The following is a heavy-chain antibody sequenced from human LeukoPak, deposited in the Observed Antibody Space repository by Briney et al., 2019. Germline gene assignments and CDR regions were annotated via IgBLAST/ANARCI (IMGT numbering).Heavy chain of an antibody. CDR3: AKASWVSSADAVL. D-gene: IGHD3-10*01. J-gene: IGHJ4*02. CDR2: LRGDGET. Sequence: GGSLRLSCVASGFTFSDYAMSWVRQAPARGLEWVSSLRGDGETFYADSVKGRFTLSRDHSTNTVFLHLNNLRVEDTALYYCAKASWVSSADAVLWGQGTVATVS. V-gene: IGHV3-23*01. CDR1: GFTFSDYA.